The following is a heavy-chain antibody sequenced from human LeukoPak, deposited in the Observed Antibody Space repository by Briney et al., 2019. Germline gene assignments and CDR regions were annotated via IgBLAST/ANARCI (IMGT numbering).Heavy chain of an antibody. V-gene: IGHV1-2*02. CDR1: GYTFTDYY. J-gene: IGHJ4*02. D-gene: IGHD4-23*01. Sequence: GASVKVSCKASGYTFTDYYMHWVRQAPGQGLEWMGWINPNSGATNYAQKFQGRVTMTRDMSISTAYMELSRLRFDDTAMYYCARGHYGGNSDYWGQGTLVTVSS. CDR2: INPNSGAT. CDR3: ARGHYGGNSDY.